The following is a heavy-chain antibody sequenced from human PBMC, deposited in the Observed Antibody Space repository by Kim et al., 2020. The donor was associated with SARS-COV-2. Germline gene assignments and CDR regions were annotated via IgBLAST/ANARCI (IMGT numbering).Heavy chain of an antibody. CDR1: GGSFSGYY. J-gene: IGHJ4*02. CDR3: ARGLPEVLRYFDWLPRHQPFDY. Sequence: SETLSLTCAVYGGSFSGYYWSWIRQPPGKGLEWIGEINHSGSTNYNPSLKSRVTISVDTSKNQFSLKLSSVTAADTAVYYCARGLPEVLRYFDWLPRHQPFDYWGQGTLVTVSS. D-gene: IGHD3-9*01. CDR2: INHSGST. V-gene: IGHV4-34*01.